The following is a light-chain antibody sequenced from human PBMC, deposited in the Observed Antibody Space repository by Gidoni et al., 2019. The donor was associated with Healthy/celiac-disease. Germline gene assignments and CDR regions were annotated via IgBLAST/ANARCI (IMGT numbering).Light chain of an antibody. CDR3: HQFQASPHT. CDR1: QNVLRSSTNTNY. V-gene: IGKV4-1*01. CDR2: WAS. Sequence: DIVMTQSPDSLTVSLGERATINCRSSQNVLRSSTNTNYLAWYQQKPGQPPKLLIYWASTRESGVPDRFSGSGAGTDFTLTISRLQAEDVAVYYCHQFQASPHTFXQXTKLEIK. J-gene: IGKJ2*01.